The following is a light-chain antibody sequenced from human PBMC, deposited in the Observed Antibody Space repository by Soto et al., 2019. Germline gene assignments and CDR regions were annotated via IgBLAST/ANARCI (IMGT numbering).Light chain of an antibody. CDR2: GAS. Sequence: EIVMTQSPATLSVSPGERATLSCRASQSVTSNLAWYQQKPGQAPRLLIYGASTRAADIPARFSGSGSGTEFTLTISSLQSEDFAVYYCQQYNVWPLYTFGQETKL. CDR3: QQYNVWPLYT. CDR1: QSVTSN. J-gene: IGKJ2*01. V-gene: IGKV3-15*01.